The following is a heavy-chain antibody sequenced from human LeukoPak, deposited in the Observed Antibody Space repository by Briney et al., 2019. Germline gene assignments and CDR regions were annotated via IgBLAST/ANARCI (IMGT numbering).Heavy chain of an antibody. CDR2: ISSSSYI. J-gene: IGHJ1*01. CDR1: GFTLSNSW. CDR3: ARNDPESGSYHYYQH. V-gene: IGHV3-69-1*01. D-gene: IGHD1-26*01. Sequence: GGSLRLSCAASGFTLSNSWMNWVRQAPGKGLEWVSSISSSSYIYYADSVKGRFTISRDNAKNSLYLQMNSLRAEDTAVYYCARNDPESGSYHYYQHWGQGTLVTVSS.